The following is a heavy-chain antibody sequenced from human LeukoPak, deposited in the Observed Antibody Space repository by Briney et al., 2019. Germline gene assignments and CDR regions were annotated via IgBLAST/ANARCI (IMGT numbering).Heavy chain of an antibody. CDR2: ISHDGDNK. V-gene: IGHV3-30-3*01. CDR1: GFTFRSYA. J-gene: IGHJ4*02. Sequence: GRSLRLSCAASGFTFRSYAMHWVRQAPGKGLEWVTLISHDGDNKYYADSVKGRFTISRDNSKNTLYLQMNSLRAEDTAVYYCARVMDIVVAVAAKEYYFDYWGQGTLVTVSS. CDR3: ARVMDIVVAVAAKEYYFDY. D-gene: IGHD2-15*01.